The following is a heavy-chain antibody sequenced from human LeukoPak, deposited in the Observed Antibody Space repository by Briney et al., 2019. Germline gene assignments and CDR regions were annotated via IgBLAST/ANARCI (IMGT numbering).Heavy chain of an antibody. J-gene: IGHJ4*02. V-gene: IGHV1-69*05. CDR2: IIPIFGTA. D-gene: IGHD1-7*01. Sequence: SVRVSCKASGGTFSSYAISWVRQAPGQGLEWMGGIIPIFGTANYAQKFQGRVTITTDESTSTAYMELSSLRSEDTAVYYCARSRGTTNPFDYWGQGTLVTVSS. CDR3: ARSRGTTNPFDY. CDR1: GGTFSSYA.